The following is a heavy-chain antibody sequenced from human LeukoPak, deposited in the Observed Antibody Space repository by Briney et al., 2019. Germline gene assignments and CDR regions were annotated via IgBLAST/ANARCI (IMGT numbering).Heavy chain of an antibody. J-gene: IGHJ4*02. CDR2: ISGGGGST. V-gene: IGHV3-23*01. CDR3: AKDPRITVFGAAKVFDY. CDR1: GFTFSSYG. D-gene: IGHD3-3*01. Sequence: PGGSLRLSCVASGFTFSSYGMSWVRQAPGKGLEWVSSISGGGGSTYYADSVKGRFTISRDNSKNTLYLQMDSLRVEDTAVYYRAKDPRITVFGAAKVFDYWGQGTLVTVSS.